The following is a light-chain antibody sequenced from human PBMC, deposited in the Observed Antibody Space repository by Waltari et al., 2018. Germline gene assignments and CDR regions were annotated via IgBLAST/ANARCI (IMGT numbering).Light chain of an antibody. V-gene: IGKV1-17*01. Sequence: DIQMTQSPSSLSASAGDTVTITCLASQDIRNFVAWHQQKPGKAPRPMSFFASNLASGVPSRFSGSGSGTDFTLTISGLQPEDFATYECQQNGNYPVTFGQGTTVEMK. CDR1: QDIRNF. CDR2: FAS. CDR3: QQNGNYPVT. J-gene: IGKJ2*01.